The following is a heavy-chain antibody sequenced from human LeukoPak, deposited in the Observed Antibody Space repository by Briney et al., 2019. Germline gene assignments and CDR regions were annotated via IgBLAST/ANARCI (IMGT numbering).Heavy chain of an antibody. Sequence: PSETLSLTCNVSGGSISSYYWSWIRQPAGKGLEWIGRIYTSGSTNYNPSLKSRVTMSVDTSKNQFSLKLSSVTAADTAVYYCARVVAVAGTCWFDPWGQGTLVTVSS. J-gene: IGHJ5*02. CDR3: ARVVAVAGTCWFDP. V-gene: IGHV4-4*07. D-gene: IGHD6-19*01. CDR1: GGSISSYY. CDR2: IYTSGST.